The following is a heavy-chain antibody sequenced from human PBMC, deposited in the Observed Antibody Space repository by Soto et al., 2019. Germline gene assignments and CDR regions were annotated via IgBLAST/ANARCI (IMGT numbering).Heavy chain of an antibody. CDR1: GGSLSGYY. J-gene: IGHJ3*02. V-gene: IGHV4-34*01. CDR3: AREEGDIVAVVVAARAFDI. CDR2: INHSGTT. Sequence: SETLSLTCAVYGGSLSGYYWSWIRQPPGKGLEWIGEINHSGTTNYNPSLKSRVTISVDTSNNQFSLKLSSVTAADTAVYYCAREEGDIVAVVVAARAFDIWGPGTMVTVSS. D-gene: IGHD2-15*01.